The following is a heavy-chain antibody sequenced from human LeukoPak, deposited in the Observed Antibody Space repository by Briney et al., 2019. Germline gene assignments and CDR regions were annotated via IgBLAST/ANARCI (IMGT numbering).Heavy chain of an antibody. CDR3: ARELSSEEVGASDY. D-gene: IGHD1-26*01. V-gene: IGHV1-18*01. J-gene: IGHJ4*02. CDR2: ISAYNGNT. CDR1: GYTFTSYG. Sequence: ASVKVSCKASGYTFTSYGISWVRQAPGQGLEWMGWISAYNGNTNYAQKLQGRVTMTTDTSTSTAYMELRSLRSDDTAVYYCARELSSEEVGASDYWGQGTLVTVSS.